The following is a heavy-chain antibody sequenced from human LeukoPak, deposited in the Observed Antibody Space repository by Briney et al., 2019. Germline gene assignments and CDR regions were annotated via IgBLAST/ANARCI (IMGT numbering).Heavy chain of an antibody. Sequence: PSETLSLTCTVSGGSISSGSYYWSWIRQPAGKGLEWTGRIYTSGSTNYNPSLKSRVTISVDTSKNQFSLKLSSVTAADTAVYYCARVRISNSVQSTFGMDVWGKGTTVTVSS. CDR2: IYTSGST. CDR1: GGSISSGSYY. V-gene: IGHV4-61*02. D-gene: IGHD4-11*01. J-gene: IGHJ6*04. CDR3: ARVRISNSVQSTFGMDV.